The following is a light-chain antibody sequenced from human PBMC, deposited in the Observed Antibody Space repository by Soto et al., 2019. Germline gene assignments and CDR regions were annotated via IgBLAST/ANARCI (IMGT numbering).Light chain of an antibody. J-gene: IGKJ5*01. CDR3: QQYGSSPMT. Sequence: EIVLTQSPATLSLSPGERATLSCRASQSVSNYLAWYQHKPGQAPRLLIYGASSRATGIPDRFSGSGSGTDFTLTISRLEPEDFAVYYCQQYGSSPMTFGQGTRLEIK. V-gene: IGKV3-20*01. CDR2: GAS. CDR1: QSVSNY.